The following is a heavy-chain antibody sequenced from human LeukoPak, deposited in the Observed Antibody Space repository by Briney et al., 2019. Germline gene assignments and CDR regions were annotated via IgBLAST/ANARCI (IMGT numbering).Heavy chain of an antibody. V-gene: IGHV4-30-2*01. D-gene: IGHD3-3*02. CDR3: ARGGLGHFWMGYNPLYGMNV. CDR1: GGSISSGGYS. CDR2: IYHSGST. Sequence: KSSETLSLTCAVSGGSISSGGYSWSWIRQPPGKGLEWIGYIYHSGSTYYNPSLKSRVTISVDRSKNQFSLKLSSVTAADTAVYYFARGGLGHFWMGYNPLYGMNVWAKGPRSPSP. J-gene: IGHJ6*02.